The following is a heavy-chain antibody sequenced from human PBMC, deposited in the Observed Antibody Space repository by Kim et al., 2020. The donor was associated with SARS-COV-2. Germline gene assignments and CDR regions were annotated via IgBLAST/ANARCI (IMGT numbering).Heavy chain of an antibody. V-gene: IGHV1-24*01. J-gene: IGHJ4*02. Sequence: NYAPEYQGRVNMTEDTSTDTAYMELSSLRSEDTAVYYCATSISGSYYFDYWGQGTLVTVSS. D-gene: IGHD1-26*01. CDR3: ATSISGSYYFDY.